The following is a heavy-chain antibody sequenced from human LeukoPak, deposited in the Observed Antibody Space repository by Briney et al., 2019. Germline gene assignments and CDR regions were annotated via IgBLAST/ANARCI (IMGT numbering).Heavy chain of an antibody. Sequence: ASVRVSCKASGYTFTAQYMQWVRQAPGQGLEWMGWINPNNGDTKYAQSFLGRVTMTRDTSTTTAYMELRSLRSDDTAVYFCASYPRNIPTPPFDYWGQGTLVTVSS. CDR1: GYTFTAQY. J-gene: IGHJ4*02. CDR3: ASYPRNIPTPPFDY. CDR2: INPNNGDT. D-gene: IGHD2-21*01. V-gene: IGHV1-2*02.